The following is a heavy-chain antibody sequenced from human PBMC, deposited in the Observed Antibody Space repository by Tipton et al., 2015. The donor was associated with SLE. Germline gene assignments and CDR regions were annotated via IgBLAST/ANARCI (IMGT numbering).Heavy chain of an antibody. Sequence: TLSLTCTVSGGSISSGSYYWSWIRQPAGKGLEWIGYIYTSGSTNYNPSLKSRVTISVDTSKNQFSLQLNSVTPEDTAVYYCAREVKKITFGGVIVDNYYYMDVWGKGTTVTVSS. V-gene: IGHV4-61*09. CDR1: GGSISSGSYY. D-gene: IGHD3-16*02. J-gene: IGHJ6*03. CDR3: AREVKKITFGGVIVDNYYYMDV. CDR2: IYTSGST.